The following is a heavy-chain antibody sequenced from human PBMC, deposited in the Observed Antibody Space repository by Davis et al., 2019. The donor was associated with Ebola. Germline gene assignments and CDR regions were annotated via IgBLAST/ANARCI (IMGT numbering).Heavy chain of an antibody. CDR2: ISYDGSNK. V-gene: IGHV3-30-3*01. CDR1: GFTFSSYA. Sequence: PGGSLRLSCAASGFTFSSYAMRWVRQAPGKGLEWVAVISYDGSNKYYADSVKGRFTISRDNSKNTLYLQMNSLRAEDTAVYYCARDRYFDSSGFYFESEFWGQGTLVTVSS. J-gene: IGHJ1*01. CDR3: ARDRYFDSSGFYFESEF. D-gene: IGHD3-22*01.